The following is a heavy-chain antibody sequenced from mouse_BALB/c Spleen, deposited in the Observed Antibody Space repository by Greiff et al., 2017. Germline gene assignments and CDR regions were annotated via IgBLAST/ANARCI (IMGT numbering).Heavy chain of an antibody. CDR2: ISTYYGDA. CDR3: ASSSITTATRAMDY. D-gene: IGHD1-2*01. V-gene: IGHV1S137*01. CDR1: GYTFTDYA. Sequence: QVQLQQSGAELVRPGVSVKISCKGSGYTFTDYAMHWVKQSHAKSLEWIGVISTYYGDASYNQNFKGKATMTVDKSSSTAYMELARLTSEDSAIYYCASSSITTATRAMDYWGQGTSVTVSA. J-gene: IGHJ4*01.